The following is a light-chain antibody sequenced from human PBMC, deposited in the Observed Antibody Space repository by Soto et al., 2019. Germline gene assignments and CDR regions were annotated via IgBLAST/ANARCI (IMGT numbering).Light chain of an antibody. Sequence: QSALTQPRSVSGSPGQSVTISCTGTSSDVGGYNYVSWYQQHPGKAPKLMIYDVSKRPSGVPDRFSGSKSGNTASLTISGRQAEDETDYYCCSYAGSYTLVFGGGTKLPVL. J-gene: IGLJ2*01. V-gene: IGLV2-11*01. CDR1: SSDVGGYNY. CDR3: CSYAGSYTLV. CDR2: DVS.